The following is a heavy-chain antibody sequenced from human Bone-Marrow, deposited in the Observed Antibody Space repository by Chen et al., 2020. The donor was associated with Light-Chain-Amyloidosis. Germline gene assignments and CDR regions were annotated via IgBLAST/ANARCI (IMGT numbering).Heavy chain of an antibody. V-gene: IGHV3-48*03. CDR3: ARAKTGYSSGWLMGVVPDY. CDR2: ISSSGSTI. Sequence: EVQLVESGGGLVQPGGSLRLSCAASGFTFSSYEMNWVRQAPGKGLEWFSYISSSGSTIYYADSVKGRFTISRDNAKNSLYLQMNSLRAEDTAVYYCARAKTGYSSGWLMGVVPDYWGQGTLVTVSS. J-gene: IGHJ4*02. CDR1: GFTFSSYE. D-gene: IGHD6-19*01.